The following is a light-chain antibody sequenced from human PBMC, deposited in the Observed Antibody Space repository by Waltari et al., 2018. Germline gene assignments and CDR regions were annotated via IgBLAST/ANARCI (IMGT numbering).Light chain of an antibody. J-gene: IGLJ2*01. CDR3: LVWHSTTDHHGV. V-gene: IGLV3-21*04. Sequence: SYVVTQSPSVSVAPGATARITCGGDNIGSKSVHWYQQRPGRAPVLVISYDSDRPSGIPERFAGSNSGNTATLTISWVEADDEADYYCLVWHSTTDHHGVFGGGTKLTVL. CDR2: YDS. CDR1: NIGSKS.